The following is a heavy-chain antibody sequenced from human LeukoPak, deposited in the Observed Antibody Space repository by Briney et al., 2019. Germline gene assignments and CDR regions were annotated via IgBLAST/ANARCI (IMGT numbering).Heavy chain of an antibody. V-gene: IGHV4-39*01. CDR1: GGSISSGGYY. Sequence: SETLSLTCTVSGGSISSGGYYWAWIRQPPGKGLEWIGSIYYSGSTYYNPSLKSRVTISVDTSKNQFSLKLSSVTAADTAVYYCARLYYYDSSGYFPWGQGTLVTVSS. D-gene: IGHD3-22*01. CDR3: ARLYYYDSSGYFP. CDR2: IYYSGST. J-gene: IGHJ5*02.